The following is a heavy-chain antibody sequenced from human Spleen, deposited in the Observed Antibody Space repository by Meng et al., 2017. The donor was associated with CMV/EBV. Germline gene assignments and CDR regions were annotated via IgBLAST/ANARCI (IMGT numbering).Heavy chain of an antibody. CDR2: IYYSGST. V-gene: IGHV4-61*05. D-gene: IGHD6-13*01. CDR3: ARGRIAAAGISWFDP. CDR1: GGSISSSSDY. J-gene: IGHJ5*02. Sequence: SETLSLTCTVSGGSISSSSDYWGWIRQPPGKGLEWIGYIYYSGSTNYNPFLKSRVTISVDTSKNQFSLKLSSVTAADTAVYYCARGRIAAAGISWFDPWGQGTLVTVSS.